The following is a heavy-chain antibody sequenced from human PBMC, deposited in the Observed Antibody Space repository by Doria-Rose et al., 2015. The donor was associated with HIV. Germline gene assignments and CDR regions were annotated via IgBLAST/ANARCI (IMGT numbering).Heavy chain of an antibody. CDR2: IGSTSAYI. Sequence: VQLVQSGGGLVRPGGSLRLSCATSGFTFSSHRINWIRQAPGKGLEWVSSIGSTSAYINYADSVRGRFTISRDNARNSLYLQMDSLRAEDTAIYYCATGVTLDYWGQGTLVTVSS. CDR3: ATGVTLDY. D-gene: IGHD3-10*01. J-gene: IGHJ4*02. CDR1: GFTFSSHR. V-gene: IGHV3-21*01.